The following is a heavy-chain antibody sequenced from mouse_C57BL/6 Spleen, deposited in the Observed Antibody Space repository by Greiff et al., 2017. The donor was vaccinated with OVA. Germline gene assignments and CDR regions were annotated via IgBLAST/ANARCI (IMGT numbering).Heavy chain of an antibody. V-gene: IGHV1-15*01. D-gene: IGHD2-2*01. CDR2: IDPETGGT. J-gene: IGHJ4*01. Sequence: QVQLKESGAELVRPGASVTLSCTASGYTFTDYEMHWVKQTPVHGLEWIGAIDPETGGTAYNQKFKGKAILTADKSSSTAYMELRSLTSEDSAVYYCTREDMVTTDAMDYWGQGTSVTVSS. CDR1: GYTFTDYE. CDR3: TREDMVTTDAMDY.